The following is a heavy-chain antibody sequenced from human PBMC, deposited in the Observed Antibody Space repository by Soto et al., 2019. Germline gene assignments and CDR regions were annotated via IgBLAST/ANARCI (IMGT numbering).Heavy chain of an antibody. D-gene: IGHD5-12*01. CDR3: AIAGDIVLTPGGDY. V-gene: IGHV1-18*04. J-gene: IGHJ4*02. CDR2: ISGYNGNF. Sequence: QVVLVQSGPEVKRPGASVKLSCKASGYSFNTYGVAWVRQAPGHGLEWMGWISGYNGNFMYVEKVEERVNMTTDTSTNTAYMELRRPTSDVSAIYYCAIAGDIVLTPGGDYGGQGTVVTVSS. CDR1: GYSFNTYG.